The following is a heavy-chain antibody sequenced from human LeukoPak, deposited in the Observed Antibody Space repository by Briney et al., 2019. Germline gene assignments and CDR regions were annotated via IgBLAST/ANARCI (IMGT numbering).Heavy chain of an antibody. V-gene: IGHV1-69*04. J-gene: IGHJ3*02. CDR2: IIPILGIA. CDR3: ARDGVAGAFDI. D-gene: IGHD2-15*01. Sequence: SVKVSCKASGGTFSSYAISWVRQAPGQGLEWMGRIIPILGIANYAQKFQGRVTITADKSTSTAYMELSSLRSEDTAVYYCARDGVAGAFDIWGQGAMVTVSS. CDR1: GGTFSSYA.